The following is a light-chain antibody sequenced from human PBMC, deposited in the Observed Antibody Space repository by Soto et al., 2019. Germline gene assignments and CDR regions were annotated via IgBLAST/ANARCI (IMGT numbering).Light chain of an antibody. CDR1: QSISSW. V-gene: IGKV1-5*03. CDR2: KAS. J-gene: IGKJ1*01. Sequence: DIQMTQSPSTLSAFVGDRVTITCRASQSISSWLAWYQQKPGKAPNLLIYKASSLESGVPSRFSGSGSGTEFTLTISSLQPDDFATYYCQQYNSLWTFGQGTKVDI. CDR3: QQYNSLWT.